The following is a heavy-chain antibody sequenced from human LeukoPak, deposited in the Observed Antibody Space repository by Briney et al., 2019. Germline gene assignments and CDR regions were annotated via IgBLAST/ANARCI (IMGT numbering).Heavy chain of an antibody. CDR1: GFTFSSYA. CDR3: AKVRYGDYSGDAFDI. CDR2: ISGSGGST. Sequence: PGGSLRPSCAASGFTFSSYATSWVRQAPGKGLEWVSAISGSGGSTYYADSVKGRFTISRDNSKNTLYLQMNSLRAEDTAVYYCAKVRYGDYSGDAFDIWGQGTMVTVSS. V-gene: IGHV3-23*01. J-gene: IGHJ3*02. D-gene: IGHD4-17*01.